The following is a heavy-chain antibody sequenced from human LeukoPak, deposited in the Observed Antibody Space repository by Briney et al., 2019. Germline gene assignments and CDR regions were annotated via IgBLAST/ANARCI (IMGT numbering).Heavy chain of an antibody. Sequence: SETLSLTCTVSGRSISSGDYYWSWIRQPPGKGLEWIGYIYYSGSTYYNPSLKSRVTISVDTSKNQFSLKLSSVTAADTAVYYCARHQRWGYWFDPWGQGTLVTVSS. J-gene: IGHJ5*02. CDR2: IYYSGST. CDR3: ARHQRWGYWFDP. D-gene: IGHD5-24*01. V-gene: IGHV4-30-4*01. CDR1: GRSISSGDYY.